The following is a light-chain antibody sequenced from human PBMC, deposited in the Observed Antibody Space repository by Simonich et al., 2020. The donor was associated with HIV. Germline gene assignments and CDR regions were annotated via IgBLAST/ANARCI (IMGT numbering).Light chain of an antibody. CDR2: GAS. J-gene: IGKJ4*01. V-gene: IGKV1-9*01. CDR3: QQYNNWPLT. Sequence: IQLTQSPSFLSASVGDRVTITCRASQGISSYLAWYQQKPGKAPKLLIYGASTRATGIPARFSGSGSGTEFTLTISSMQSEDFAVYYCQQYNNWPLTFGGGTKVEIK. CDR1: QGISSY.